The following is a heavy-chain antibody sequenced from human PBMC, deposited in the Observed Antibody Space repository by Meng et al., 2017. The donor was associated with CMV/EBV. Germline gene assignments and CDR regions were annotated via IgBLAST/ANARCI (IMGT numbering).Heavy chain of an antibody. CDR1: GGTFSSYA. CDR2: IIPIFGTA. D-gene: IGHD6-13*01. Sequence: AVKVSCKASGGTFSSYAISWVRQAPGQGLEWLGGIIPIFGTANYAQKFQGRVTITTDESTSTAYMELSSLRSDDTAVYYCARDRIAAAGSYYYGMDVWGQGTTVTVSS. CDR3: ARDRIAAAGSYYYGMDV. J-gene: IGHJ6*02. V-gene: IGHV1-69*05.